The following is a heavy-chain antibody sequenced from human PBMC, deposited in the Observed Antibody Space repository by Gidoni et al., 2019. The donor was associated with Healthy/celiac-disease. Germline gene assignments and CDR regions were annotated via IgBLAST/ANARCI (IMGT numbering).Heavy chain of an antibody. D-gene: IGHD1-26*01. J-gene: IGHJ4*02. V-gene: IGHV3-23*01. CDR1: GFTFSSYA. CDR3: AIVGATTFSFDY. CDR2: SSGSGGST. Sequence: EVQLLESGGGLVQPGGSLRLSCAASGFTFSSYAMSWVRQAPGKGLEWVSASSGSGGSTYYADSVKGRVTSSRDNSKNTLELQMNSLRAEDTAVYYCAIVGATTFSFDYWGQGTLGHRLL.